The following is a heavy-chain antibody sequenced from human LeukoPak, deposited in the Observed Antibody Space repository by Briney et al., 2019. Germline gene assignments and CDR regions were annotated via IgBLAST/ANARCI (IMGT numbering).Heavy chain of an antibody. Sequence: ASVKVSCKASGGTFSSYAINWVRQAPGQGLEWMGGIIPIFGTANYAQKFQGRVTITADESTSTAYMELSSLRSEDTAVYYCARYRWWGGDHRPYWFDPWGQGTLVTVSS. CDR2: IIPIFGTA. CDR3: ARYRWWGGDHRPYWFDP. V-gene: IGHV1-69*13. CDR1: GGTFSSYA. J-gene: IGHJ5*02. D-gene: IGHD2-21*02.